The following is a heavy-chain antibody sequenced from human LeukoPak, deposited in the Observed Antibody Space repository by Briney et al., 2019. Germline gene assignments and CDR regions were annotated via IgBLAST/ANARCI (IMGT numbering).Heavy chain of an antibody. CDR1: GFTFSSYW. Sequence: PGGSLRLSCAASGFTFSSYWMSWVRQAPGKGLEWVAKIKQDGSEKYYVDSVKGRFTISRDNAKKSLYLQMNSLRAVDTAVYYCAREGVTTPYGMDVWGQGNTVTVSS. CDR2: IKQDGSEK. CDR3: AREGVTTPYGMDV. V-gene: IGHV3-7*04. J-gene: IGHJ6*02. D-gene: IGHD4-17*01.